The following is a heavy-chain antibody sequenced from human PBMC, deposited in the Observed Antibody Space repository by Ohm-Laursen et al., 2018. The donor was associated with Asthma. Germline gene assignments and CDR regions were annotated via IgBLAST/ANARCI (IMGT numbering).Heavy chain of an antibody. J-gene: IGHJ1*01. D-gene: IGHD1-26*01. CDR2: ISTASTFI. CDR1: GSTFSRYS. CDR3: ARIGPEWELPGREYSLHH. Sequence: SLRLSCSASGSTFSRYSIHWVRQVPGKGLEWVASISTASTFIYYADSVRGRFTTSRDNAKNSVYLQMNSLRAEDTALYYCARIGPEWELPGREYSLHHWGQGTQVTVFS. V-gene: IGHV3-21*01.